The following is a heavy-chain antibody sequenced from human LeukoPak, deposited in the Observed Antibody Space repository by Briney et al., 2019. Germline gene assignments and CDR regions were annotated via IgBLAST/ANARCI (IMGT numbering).Heavy chain of an antibody. D-gene: IGHD2-15*01. J-gene: IGHJ6*02. CDR3: ARDPDELLAGDYYYGMDV. CDR1: GYTFTGYY. V-gene: IGHV1-2*02. CDR2: INPNSGGT. Sequence: GASVKVSCKASGYTFTGYYMHWVRQAPGQGLEWMGWINPNSGGTNYAQKFQGRVTMTRDTSISTAYMELSRLRSDDTAVYYCARDPDELLAGDYYYGMDVWGQGTTVTVSS.